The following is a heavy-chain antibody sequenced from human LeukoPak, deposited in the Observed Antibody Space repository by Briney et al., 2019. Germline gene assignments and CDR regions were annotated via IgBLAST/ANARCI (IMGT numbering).Heavy chain of an antibody. CDR3: TRVGYIDEGIDY. CDR2: IKQDGSKK. D-gene: IGHD5-24*01. CDR1: GFIFSSYS. J-gene: IGHJ4*02. V-gene: IGHV3-7*04. Sequence: GGSLRLSCAASGFIFSSYSMTWVRQAPGKGLEWVANIKQDGSKKSYVDSVKGRFTISRDNAKNSLYLQMNSLRAEDTAIYYCTRVGYIDEGIDYWGQGTLVTVSS.